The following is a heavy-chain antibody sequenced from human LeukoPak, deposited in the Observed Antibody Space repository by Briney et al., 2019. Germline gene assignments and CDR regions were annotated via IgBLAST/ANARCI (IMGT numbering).Heavy chain of an antibody. Sequence: SETLSLTCTVSGASLSSSTYYWGWIRQPPGKGLEWIGWIYYSGSTYYNPSLKSRVSMSVDTSKNQFSLKLSSVTAADTAVYYCARHAGGISATGTRPFDYWGERTLVTVSS. J-gene: IGHJ4*02. CDR2: IYYSGST. CDR1: GASLSSSTYY. CDR3: ARHAGGISATGTRPFDY. D-gene: IGHD6-13*01. V-gene: IGHV4-39*01.